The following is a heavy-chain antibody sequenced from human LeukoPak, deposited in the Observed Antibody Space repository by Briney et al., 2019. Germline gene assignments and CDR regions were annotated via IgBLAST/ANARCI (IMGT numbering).Heavy chain of an antibody. CDR1: GFTFSIST. J-gene: IGHJ4*02. V-gene: IGHV3-48*02. Sequence: PGGSLRLSCVASGFTFSISTMNWVRQAPGKGLEWVSYISSSSNTIYYADSVKGRFTISRDNAKNSLYLQMNSLRDEDTAVYYCARDVADSSGYFGPHFDHWGQGTLVTVSS. D-gene: IGHD3-22*01. CDR3: ARDVADSSGYFGPHFDH. CDR2: ISSSSNTI.